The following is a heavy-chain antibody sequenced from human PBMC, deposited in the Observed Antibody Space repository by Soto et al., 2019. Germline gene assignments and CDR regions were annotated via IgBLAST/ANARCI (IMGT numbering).Heavy chain of an antibody. Sequence: PSETLSLTXTVSGGSISSYYWSWIRQPPGKGLEWIGYIYYSGSTNYNPSLKSRVTISVDTSKNQFSLKLSSVTAADTAVYYCARDAHSGSYVDYWGQGTRVTVSS. CDR3: ARDAHSGSYVDY. D-gene: IGHD1-26*01. CDR1: GGSISSYY. J-gene: IGHJ4*02. CDR2: IYYSGST. V-gene: IGHV4-59*01.